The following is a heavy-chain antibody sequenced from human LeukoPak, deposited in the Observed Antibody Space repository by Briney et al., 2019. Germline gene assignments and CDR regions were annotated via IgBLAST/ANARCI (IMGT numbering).Heavy chain of an antibody. Sequence: GGSLRLSCAASGFTFSSYWMHWVRQAPGKGRVWVSRINTDGSSTSYADSVKGRFTISRDNAKNTLYLQMNSLRAEDTAVYYCARDRRAQIDPWGQGTLVTVSS. CDR2: INTDGSST. V-gene: IGHV3-74*01. J-gene: IGHJ5*02. CDR1: GFTFSSYW. CDR3: ARDRRAQIDP.